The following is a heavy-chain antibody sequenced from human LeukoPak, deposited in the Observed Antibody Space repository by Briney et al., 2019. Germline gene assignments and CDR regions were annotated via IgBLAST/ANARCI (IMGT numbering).Heavy chain of an antibody. D-gene: IGHD2-21*01. Sequence: ASVKVSCKASGYTFTSYGISWVRQAPGQGLEWVGWISAYNGNTNYAQKLQGRVTMTTDTSTSTAYMELRSLRSDDTAVYYCASLFAGGGDYYFDYWGQGTLVTVSS. V-gene: IGHV1-18*01. CDR1: GYTFTSYG. CDR2: ISAYNGNT. J-gene: IGHJ4*02. CDR3: ASLFAGGGDYYFDY.